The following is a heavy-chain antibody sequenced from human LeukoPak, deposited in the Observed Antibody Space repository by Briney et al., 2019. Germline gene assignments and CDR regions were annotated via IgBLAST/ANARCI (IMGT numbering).Heavy chain of an antibody. Sequence: GGSLRLSCAASGFTFSSYAMSWVRQAPGKGLEWVSAISGSGGSTYYADSVKGRFTIPRDNSKNTLYLQMNSLRAEDTAVYYCAKDHPYGDYHYYYMDVWGKGTTVTVSS. J-gene: IGHJ6*03. V-gene: IGHV3-23*01. CDR1: GFTFSSYA. CDR2: ISGSGGST. D-gene: IGHD4-17*01. CDR3: AKDHPYGDYHYYYMDV.